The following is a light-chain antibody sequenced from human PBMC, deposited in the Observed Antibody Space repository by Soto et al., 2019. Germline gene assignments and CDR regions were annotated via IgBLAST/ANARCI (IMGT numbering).Light chain of an antibody. J-gene: IGKJ1*01. CDR2: GAS. Sequence: ETVMTQSPDTLSVSPGEGAVLSCRASQSVSSYVAWYQLRPGQAPRVLIYGASTRATGISTRFSGSGSGTEFTLTIGSLQPEDSAVYYCQQYKDWPKPFGQGTRVET. V-gene: IGKV3-15*01. CDR3: QQYKDWPKP. CDR1: QSVSSY.